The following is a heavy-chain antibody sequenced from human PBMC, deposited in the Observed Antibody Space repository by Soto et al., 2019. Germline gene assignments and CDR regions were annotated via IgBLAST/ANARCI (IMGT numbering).Heavy chain of an antibody. CDR1: GFTFSSCA. Sequence: PGGSLRLSCAASGFTFSSCAMGWVRQAPGKGLEWVSDIIDSGSSTYYADSVKGRFTTSRDNSKSTLYLQMNSLRAEDTALYYCAKGRSYYYYYGVDVWGQGTTVTVSS. J-gene: IGHJ6*02. CDR3: AKGRSYYYYYGVDV. CDR2: IIDSGSST. V-gene: IGHV3-23*01.